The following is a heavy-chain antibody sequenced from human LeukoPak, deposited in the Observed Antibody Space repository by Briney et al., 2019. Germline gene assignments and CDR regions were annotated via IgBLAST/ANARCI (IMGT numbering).Heavy chain of an antibody. J-gene: IGHJ4*02. Sequence: GGSLRLSCAASGFTVSSNYMSWVRQAPGKGLEWVSVIYSGGSTYYADSVKGRFTISRDNSKNTLYLQMNSLRAEDTAVYYCARVSPDSSGYDFDYWGQGTLVTVSS. V-gene: IGHV3-53*01. CDR2: IYSGGST. CDR1: GFTVSSNY. D-gene: IGHD3-22*01. CDR3: ARVSPDSSGYDFDY.